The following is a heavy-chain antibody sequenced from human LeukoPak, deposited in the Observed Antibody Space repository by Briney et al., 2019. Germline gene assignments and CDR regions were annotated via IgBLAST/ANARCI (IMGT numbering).Heavy chain of an antibody. J-gene: IGHJ4*02. D-gene: IGHD3-22*01. Sequence: GGSLRLSCATSGFTFSAYSMSWVRQAPGKGLEWVSHITRPGTTIYYAESVRGRFSISRDNAKNSLYLQMNSLRAEDTAVYYCARGAMIPDYWGQGTLVTVSS. CDR1: GFTFSAYS. V-gene: IGHV3-48*01. CDR3: ARGAMIPDY. CDR2: ITRPGTTI.